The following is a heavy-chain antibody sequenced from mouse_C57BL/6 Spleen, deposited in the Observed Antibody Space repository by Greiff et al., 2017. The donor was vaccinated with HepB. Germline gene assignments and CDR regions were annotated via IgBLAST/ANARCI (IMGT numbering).Heavy chain of an antibody. CDR3: TRDQAGYGNYVGRYFDY. Sequence: EVKLVESGEGLVKPGGSLKLSCAASGFTFSSYAMSWVRQTPEKRLEWVAYISSGGDYIYYADTVKGRFTISRDNARNTLYLQMSSLKSEDTAMYYCTRDQAGYGNYVGRYFDYWGQGTTLTVSS. D-gene: IGHD2-1*01. CDR1: GFTFSSYA. V-gene: IGHV5-9-1*02. CDR2: ISSGGDYI. J-gene: IGHJ2*01.